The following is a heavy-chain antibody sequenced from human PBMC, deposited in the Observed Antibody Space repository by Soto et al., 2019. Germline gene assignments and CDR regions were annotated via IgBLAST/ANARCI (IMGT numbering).Heavy chain of an antibody. CDR2: IYYSGST. D-gene: IGHD3-16*02. CDR1: GGSISSSSYY. CDR3: ARQGKDYDYIWGSYRYPYYEYYFDY. J-gene: IGHJ4*02. Sequence: SETLSLTCTVSGGSISSSSYYWGWIRQPPGKGLEWIGSIYYSGSTYYNPSLKSRVTISVDTSKNQFSLKLSSVTAADTAVYYCARQGKDYDYIWGSYRYPYYEYYFDYWGQGTLVTVSS. V-gene: IGHV4-39*01.